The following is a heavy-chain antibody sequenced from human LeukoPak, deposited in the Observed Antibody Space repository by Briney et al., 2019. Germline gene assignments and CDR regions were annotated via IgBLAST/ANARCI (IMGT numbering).Heavy chain of an antibody. Sequence: SETLSLTCTVSGGSVSSGSYYWSWIRQPPGKGLEWIGYIYYSGSTNYNPSLKSRVTISVDTSKNQFSLKLSSVTAADTAVYYCARGGYSYRNAIDYWGQGTLVTVSS. J-gene: IGHJ4*02. V-gene: IGHV4-61*01. CDR2: IYYSGST. CDR1: GGSVSSGSYY. D-gene: IGHD5-18*01. CDR3: ARGGYSYRNAIDY.